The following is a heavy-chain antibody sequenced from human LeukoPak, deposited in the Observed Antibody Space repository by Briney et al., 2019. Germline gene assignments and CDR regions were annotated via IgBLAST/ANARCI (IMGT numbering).Heavy chain of an antibody. D-gene: IGHD3-3*01. CDR1: GGSFSGYY. V-gene: IGHV4-34*01. CDR3: ARGRDFWSRDFDY. J-gene: IGHJ4*02. Sequence: PSETLSLTCAVYGGSFSGYYWSWIRQPPGKGLEWIGEINHSGSTNYNPSLKSRVTISVDTSKNQFSLKLSSVTAADTAVYYCARGRDFWSRDFDYWGQGTLVTVSS. CDR2: INHSGST.